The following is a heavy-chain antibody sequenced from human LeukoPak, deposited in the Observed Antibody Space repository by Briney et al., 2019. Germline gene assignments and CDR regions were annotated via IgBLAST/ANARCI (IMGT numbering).Heavy chain of an antibody. V-gene: IGHV3-21*04. CDR3: ARGLMGGYPRFDY. CDR1: GFSFSNYS. Sequence: GGSLRLSCVGSGFSFSNYSLNWVRQTPGKGLEWVSSISKGSGYIYQTDSVKGRFTISRDNAKNSLYLQMNSLKDEDTALYYCARGLMGGYPRFDYWGQGNLVTVSS. J-gene: IGHJ4*02. D-gene: IGHD3-22*01. CDR2: ISKGSGYI.